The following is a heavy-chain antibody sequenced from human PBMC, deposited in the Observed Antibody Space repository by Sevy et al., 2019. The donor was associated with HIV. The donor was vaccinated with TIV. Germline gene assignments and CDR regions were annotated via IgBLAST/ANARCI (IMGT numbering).Heavy chain of an antibody. CDR2: INHSGST. D-gene: IGHD2-2*01. V-gene: IGHV4-34*01. Sequence: SETLSLTCAVYGGSFSGYYWSWIRQPPGKGLEWIGEINHSGSTNYNPSLKSRVTISVDTSKNQFSLKLSSVTAADTALYYCARHCSGTSCSHAFDIWGQATMVTVSS. J-gene: IGHJ3*02. CDR1: GGSFSGYY. CDR3: ARHCSGTSCSHAFDI.